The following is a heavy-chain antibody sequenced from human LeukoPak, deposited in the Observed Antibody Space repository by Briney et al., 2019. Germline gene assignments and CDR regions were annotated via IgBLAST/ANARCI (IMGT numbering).Heavy chain of an antibody. D-gene: IGHD3-9*01. V-gene: IGHV5-51*01. CDR2: IYPGDSDT. CDR3: ARLAALRYFDWLSNP. CDR1: GYSFTTYW. J-gene: IGHJ4*02. Sequence: GDSLKISCKGSGYSFTTYWIGWVRQMPGKGLEWMGIIYPGDSDTRYSPSFQGRVTISADKSINTAYLQWSSLKASDTAMYYCARLAALRYFDWLSNPWGQGTLVTVSS.